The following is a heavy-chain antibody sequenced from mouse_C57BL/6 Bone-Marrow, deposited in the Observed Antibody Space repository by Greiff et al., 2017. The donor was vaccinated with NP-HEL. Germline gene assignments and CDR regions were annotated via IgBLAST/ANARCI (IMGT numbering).Heavy chain of an antibody. CDR2: ISYDGRN. V-gene: IGHV3-6*01. CDR3: ARGITTVPHFDY. Sequence: EVQLQESGPGLVKPSQSLSLTCSVTGYSITSGYYWNWIRQFPGNKLEWMGYISYDGRNNYNPSLKNRISITRDTSKNQFFLKLNSVTTEDTATYYCARGITTVPHFDYWGQGTTLTVSS. D-gene: IGHD1-1*01. J-gene: IGHJ2*01. CDR1: GYSITSGYY.